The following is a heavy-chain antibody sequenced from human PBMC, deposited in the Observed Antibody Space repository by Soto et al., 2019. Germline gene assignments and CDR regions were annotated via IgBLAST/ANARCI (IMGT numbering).Heavy chain of an antibody. CDR3: ASLRYFDTLDV. CDR1: GGSISSGDYY. D-gene: IGHD3-9*01. Sequence: PSETLSLTCSVSGGSISSGDYYWSWIRQPPGKGLEWIGEVNHSGSTNYNPSLKSRVTISVDTSKNQFSLKLSSVTAADTAVYYCASLRYFDTLDVWGQGTTVTVSS. V-gene: IGHV4-61*08. CDR2: VNHSGST. J-gene: IGHJ6*02.